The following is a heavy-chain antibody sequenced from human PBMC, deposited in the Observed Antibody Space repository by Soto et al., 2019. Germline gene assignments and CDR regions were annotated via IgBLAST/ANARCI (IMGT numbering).Heavy chain of an antibody. V-gene: IGHV3-23*01. CDR1: GFTFSSYA. Sequence: GESLKISCAASGFTFSSYAMSWVRQAPGKGLEWVSAISGSGGSTYYADSVKGRFTITRDNSKNTLYLQMNSLRAEDTAVYYCAKGPGRVAGTIFDYWGQGTLVTVSS. J-gene: IGHJ4*02. CDR3: AKGPGRVAGTIFDY. D-gene: IGHD6-19*01. CDR2: ISGSGGST.